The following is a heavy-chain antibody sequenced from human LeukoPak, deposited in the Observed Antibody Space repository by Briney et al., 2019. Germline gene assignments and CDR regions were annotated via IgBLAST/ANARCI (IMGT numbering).Heavy chain of an antibody. CDR3: ARMDSRGSDNWFDP. Sequence: ASVKVSCKASGYTFTSYDINWVRQATGQGLEWMGWMNPNSGGTNYAQKFQGRVTMTTDTSTSTAYMELSGLSSDDTAMYYCARMDSRGSDNWFDPWGQGTLVTVSS. D-gene: IGHD3-22*01. J-gene: IGHJ5*02. V-gene: IGHV1-8*01. CDR2: MNPNSGGT. CDR1: GYTFTSYD.